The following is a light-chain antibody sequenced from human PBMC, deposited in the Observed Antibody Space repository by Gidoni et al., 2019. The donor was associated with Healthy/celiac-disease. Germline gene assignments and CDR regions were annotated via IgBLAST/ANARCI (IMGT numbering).Light chain of an antibody. Sequence: EIVLTQSPGTLSLSPGERATLSCRASQSVSSSYLAWYQQKPGQAPRLLIYGASSRATGIPDRFSGSGSGTDFTLTISRPEPEDFAVYYCQQYGSSPPWTCGQGTKVEIK. CDR1: QSVSSSY. J-gene: IGKJ1*01. CDR2: GAS. V-gene: IGKV3-20*01. CDR3: QQYGSSPPWT.